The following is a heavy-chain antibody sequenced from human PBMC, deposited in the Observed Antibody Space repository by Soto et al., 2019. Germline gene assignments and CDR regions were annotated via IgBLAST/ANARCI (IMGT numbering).Heavy chain of an antibody. CDR1: GGSISSSSYY. V-gene: IGHV4-39*01. CDR3: ARHSDYGDYVFDP. J-gene: IGHJ5*02. Sequence: SETLSLTCTVSGGSISSSSYYWGWIRQPPGKGLEWIGSIYYSGSTYYNPSLKSRVTISVDTSKNQFSLKLSSVTAADTAVYYCARHSDYGDYVFDPWGQGTLVTVSS. CDR2: IYYSGST. D-gene: IGHD4-17*01.